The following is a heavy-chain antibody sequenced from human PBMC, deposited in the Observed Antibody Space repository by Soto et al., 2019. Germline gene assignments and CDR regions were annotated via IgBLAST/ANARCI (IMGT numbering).Heavy chain of an antibody. CDR1: GFSFNSDA. CDR3: VRPYYGGNRCFLFDY. CDR2: ITSDGIKG. Sequence: QVQLGESGGGVVRPGTSLRLSCAASGFSFNSDAMHWVRQAPGKGLEWVAVITSDGIKGYYSESVKGRFTISRDNSKNTLYLQMNSLSAEDTAVYKCVRPYYGGNRCFLFDYWGQGTLVTVSS. J-gene: IGHJ4*02. D-gene: IGHD4-17*01. V-gene: IGHV3-30*04.